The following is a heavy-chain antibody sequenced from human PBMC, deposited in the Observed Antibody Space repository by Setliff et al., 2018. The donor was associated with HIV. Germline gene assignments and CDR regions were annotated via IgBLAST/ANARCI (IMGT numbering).Heavy chain of an antibody. Sequence: SVKVSCKASGYTFTSYAMHWVRQAPGQRLEWMGGIIPIFGTANYAQKFQGRVTITADESTSTAYMELSSLRSDDTAMYYCATDPGYSSTWYSESFQHWGQGTVVTVSS. CDR1: GYTFTSYA. D-gene: IGHD6-13*01. CDR2: IIPIFGTA. V-gene: IGHV1-69*13. CDR3: ATDPGYSSTWYSESFQH. J-gene: IGHJ1*01.